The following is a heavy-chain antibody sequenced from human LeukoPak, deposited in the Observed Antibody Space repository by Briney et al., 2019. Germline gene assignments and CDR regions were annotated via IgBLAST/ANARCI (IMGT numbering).Heavy chain of an antibody. Sequence: PSETLPLTCTVSGGSISSYYWSWIRQPPGKGLEWIGYIYYSGSTNYNPSLKSRVTISVDTSKNQFSLKLSSVTAADTAVYYCARDASFDWFDPWGQGTLVTVSS. CDR1: GGSISSYY. V-gene: IGHV4-59*01. CDR3: ARDASFDWFDP. J-gene: IGHJ5*02. D-gene: IGHD1-26*01. CDR2: IYYSGST.